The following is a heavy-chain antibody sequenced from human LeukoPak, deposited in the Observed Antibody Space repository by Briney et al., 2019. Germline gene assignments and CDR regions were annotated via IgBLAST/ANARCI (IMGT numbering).Heavy chain of an antibody. CDR1: GGSVSSGSYY. Sequence: SETLSLTCTVSGGSVSSGSYYWSWIRQPPGKGLEWIGYIYYSGSTYYNPSLKSRVTISVDTSKNQFSLKLSSVTAADTAVYYCARVNIVVVPAATGLRTSNAFDIWGQGTMVTVSS. J-gene: IGHJ3*02. CDR2: IYYSGST. D-gene: IGHD2-2*01. V-gene: IGHV4-31*03. CDR3: ARVNIVVVPAATGLRTSNAFDI.